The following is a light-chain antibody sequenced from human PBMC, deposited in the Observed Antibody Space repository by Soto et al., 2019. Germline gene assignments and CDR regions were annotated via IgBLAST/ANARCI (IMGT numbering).Light chain of an antibody. J-gene: IGKJ2*01. CDR3: QQYNNWPPVT. V-gene: IGKV3-15*01. Sequence: EIVMTQSPATLSVSPGERAALCCRASQSVSSNLAWYQQKPGQAPRLLIYGASTRATGIPARFSGSGSGTEFTLTISSLQSEDFAVYYCQQYNNWPPVTFGQGTKLEIK. CDR1: QSVSSN. CDR2: GAS.